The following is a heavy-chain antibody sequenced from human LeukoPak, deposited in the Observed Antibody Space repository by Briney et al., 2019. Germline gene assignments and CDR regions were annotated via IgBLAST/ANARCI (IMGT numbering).Heavy chain of an antibody. J-gene: IGHJ5*02. V-gene: IGHV1-18*01. CDR1: GYSFTSYG. CDR3: ARSGGAGLSFGEPWFDP. D-gene: IGHD3-10*01. Sequence: GASVKVSCKASGYSFTSYGISWVRQAPGQGLEWMGWISAYNGNTNYAQKLQGRVTMTTDTSTSTAYMELRSLRSDDTAVYYCARSGGAGLSFGEPWFDPWGQGTLVTVSS. CDR2: ISAYNGNT.